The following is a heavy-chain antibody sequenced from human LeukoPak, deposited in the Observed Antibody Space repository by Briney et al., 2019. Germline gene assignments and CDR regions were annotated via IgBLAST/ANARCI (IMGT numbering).Heavy chain of an antibody. J-gene: IGHJ4*02. V-gene: IGHV3-64*01. CDR3: TKEGPFGYSSGWYNY. D-gene: IGHD6-19*01. Sequence: GGSLRLSCAASGFTFSSYAMHWVRQAQGKGLEYVSAISSNGSKTYYANSVKGRFIISRDNSKKTLHLQMGRLRTERLAMSYSTKEGPFGYSSGWYNYWGQGTLVTVSS. CDR1: GFTFSSYA. CDR2: ISSNGSKT.